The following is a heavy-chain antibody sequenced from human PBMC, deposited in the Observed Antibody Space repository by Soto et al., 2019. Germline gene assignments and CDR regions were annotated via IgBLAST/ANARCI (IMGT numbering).Heavy chain of an antibody. CDR1: GNSFTSYW. CDR3: ARGSRTNTICDPWFDP. J-gene: IGHJ5*02. CDR2: IYPGDSDT. Sequence: PXESLKISWTCVGNSFTSYWIGWVLQMPGKGLEWMGIIYPGDSDTRYSPSFQGQVTISADKSITTAYLQWSSLKASDTAMYYCARGSRTNTICDPWFDPWGQGTLVTVSS. D-gene: IGHD2-8*01. V-gene: IGHV5-51*01.